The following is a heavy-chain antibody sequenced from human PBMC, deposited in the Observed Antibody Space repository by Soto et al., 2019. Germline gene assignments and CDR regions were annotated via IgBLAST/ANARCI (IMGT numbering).Heavy chain of an antibody. Sequence: GGSLRLSCAASGFTFSIYGMHWVLQAPGKGLEWVAFIWHDGGNKFYAESVKGRFTISRDNSKNTLYLQMTSLSAEATAMYYCARDGDVNTGFGKDYWGQGTLVTVSS. V-gene: IGHV3-33*01. J-gene: IGHJ4*02. CDR2: IWHDGGNK. CDR3: ARDGDVNTGFGKDY. D-gene: IGHD3-16*01. CDR1: GFTFSIYG.